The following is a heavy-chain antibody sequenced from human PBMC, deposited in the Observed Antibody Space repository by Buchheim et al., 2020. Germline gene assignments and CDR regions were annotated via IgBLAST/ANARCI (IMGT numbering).Heavy chain of an antibody. Sequence: EVQLLESGGGLVQPGGSLRLSCSASGFTFSSYAMSWVRQAPGKGLEWVLAISGSGGSTYYPDPVKGRFTISREKSNKPPLPQMNSLRAEDTAVYYCAKFLKYYYGSGTFDYWGQGTL. V-gene: IGHV3-23*01. CDR3: AKFLKYYYGSGTFDY. D-gene: IGHD3-10*01. CDR2: ISGSGGST. J-gene: IGHJ4*02. CDR1: GFTFSSYA.